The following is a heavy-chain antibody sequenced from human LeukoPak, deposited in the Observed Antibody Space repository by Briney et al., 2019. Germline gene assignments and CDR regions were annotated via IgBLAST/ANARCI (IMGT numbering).Heavy chain of an antibody. CDR1: GFTFSGSA. Sequence: GGSLRLSCAASGFTFSGSAMHWVRQASGKGLEWVGRIRSKANSYATAYAASVKGRFTISRDDSTNTAYLQMNSLKTEDTAVYYCTRHVDCSSTSCYYYYYYMDVWGKGTTVTVSS. V-gene: IGHV3-73*01. CDR2: IRSKANSYAT. J-gene: IGHJ6*03. D-gene: IGHD2-2*01. CDR3: TRHVDCSSTSCYYYYYYMDV.